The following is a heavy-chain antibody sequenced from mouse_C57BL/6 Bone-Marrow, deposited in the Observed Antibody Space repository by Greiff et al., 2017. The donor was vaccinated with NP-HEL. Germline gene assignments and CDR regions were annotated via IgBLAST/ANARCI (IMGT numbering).Heavy chain of an antibody. J-gene: IGHJ3*01. V-gene: IGHV1-81*01. Sequence: QVQLKQSGAELARPGASVKLSCKASGYTFTSYGISWVKQRTGQGLEWIGEIYPRSGNTYYNEKFKGKATLTADKSSSTAYMELRSLTSEDSAVYFCARGREGSWFAYWGQGTLVTVSA. CDR3: ARGREGSWFAY. CDR2: IYPRSGNT. CDR1: GYTFTSYG.